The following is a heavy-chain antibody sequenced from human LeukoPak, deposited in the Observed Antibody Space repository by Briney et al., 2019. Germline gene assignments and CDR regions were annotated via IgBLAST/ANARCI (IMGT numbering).Heavy chain of an antibody. CDR3: ARDADSSGYYFDY. CDR1: GGSISSYY. Sequence: SETLSLTCAVSGGSISSYYWSWIRQPPGKGLEWIGYIYYSGSTNYNPSLKSRVTISVDTSKNQFSLKLSSVTAADTAVYYCARDADSSGYYFDYWGQGTLVTVSS. V-gene: IGHV4-59*01. CDR2: IYYSGST. D-gene: IGHD3-22*01. J-gene: IGHJ4*02.